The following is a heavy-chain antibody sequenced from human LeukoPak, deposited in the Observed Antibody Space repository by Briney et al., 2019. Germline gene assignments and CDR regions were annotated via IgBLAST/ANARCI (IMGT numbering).Heavy chain of an antibody. D-gene: IGHD3-3*01. J-gene: IGHJ4*02. CDR2: MNPNSGDT. CDR3: ATRVNYDFWSGYYSGFDY. CDR1: GNTFTSYD. V-gene: IGHV1-8*01. Sequence: VASVKVSCKASGNTFTSYDINWVRQATGQGLEWMGWMNPNSGDTGYAQKFQGRVTMTRNTSISTAYMELSSLRSEDTAVYYCATRVNYDFWSGYYSGFDYWGQGTLVTVSS.